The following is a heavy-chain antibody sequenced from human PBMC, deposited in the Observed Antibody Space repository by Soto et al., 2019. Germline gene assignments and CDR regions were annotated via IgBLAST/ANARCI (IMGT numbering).Heavy chain of an antibody. Sequence: SVKVSCKASGGTFSSYAISWVRQAPGQGLEWMGGIIPIFGTANYAQKFQGRVTITADEPTSTAYMELSSLRSEDTAVYYCARDGVGDCSSTSCSLAAFDIWGQGTMVTVS. CDR1: GGTFSSYA. J-gene: IGHJ3*02. D-gene: IGHD2-2*01. CDR2: IIPIFGTA. CDR3: ARDGVGDCSSTSCSLAAFDI. V-gene: IGHV1-69*13.